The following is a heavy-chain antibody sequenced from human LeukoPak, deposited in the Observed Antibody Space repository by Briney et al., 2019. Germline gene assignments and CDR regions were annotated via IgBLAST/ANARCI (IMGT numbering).Heavy chain of an antibody. CDR3: ASATTYCGADCYPLDAFDI. CDR1: GYTFTGYY. J-gene: IGHJ3*02. V-gene: IGHV1-2*02. Sequence: ASVKVSCKASGYTFTGYYMHWVRQAPGQGLEWMGWINPNSGGTNYAQKFLGRITMTRDTSISTAYMELSRLRSDDTAVYYCASATTYCGADCYPLDAFDIWGQETMVTVSS. D-gene: IGHD2-21*02. CDR2: INPNSGGT.